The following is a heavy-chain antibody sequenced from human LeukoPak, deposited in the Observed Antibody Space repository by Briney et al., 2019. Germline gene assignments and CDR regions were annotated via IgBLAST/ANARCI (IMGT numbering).Heavy chain of an antibody. CDR2: IYYSGST. CDR3: ATLVSTRYYFDY. CDR1: GGSISSYY. D-gene: IGHD5/OR15-5a*01. J-gene: IGHJ4*02. Sequence: SETLSLTCTVSGGSISSYYWSWIRQPPGKGLEWIGYIYYSGSTNYKSSLKSRVTISVDTSKNQFSLRLTSVTAADTAVYFCATLVSTRYYFDYWGQGTLVTVSS. V-gene: IGHV4-59*08.